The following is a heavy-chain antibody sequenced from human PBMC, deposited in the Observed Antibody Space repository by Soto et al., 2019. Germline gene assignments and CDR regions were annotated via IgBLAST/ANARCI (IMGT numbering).Heavy chain of an antibody. Sequence: PGGSLRLSCVASGFTFSSYSVNWVRQAPGMGLEWVSSISSANAYIYYADSVKGRFTISRDNAKNSLFLQMSSLRAEDAAIYYYTISTSVGLPGNGLAVWGQGTTVTVSS. J-gene: IGHJ6*02. CDR1: GFTFSSYS. CDR2: ISSANAYI. D-gene: IGHD4-4*01. CDR3: TISTSVGLPGNGLAV. V-gene: IGHV3-21*01.